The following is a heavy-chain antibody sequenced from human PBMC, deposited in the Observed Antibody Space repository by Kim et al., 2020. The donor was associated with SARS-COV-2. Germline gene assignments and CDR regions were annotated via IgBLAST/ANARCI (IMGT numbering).Heavy chain of an antibody. CDR2: GGT. Sequence: GGTNYARKVQGRVTMTRDTSISTAYMELSRLRSDDTAVYYCARKGTRFDPWGQGTLVTVSS. J-gene: IGHJ5*02. CDR3: ARKGTRFDP. V-gene: IGHV1-2*02.